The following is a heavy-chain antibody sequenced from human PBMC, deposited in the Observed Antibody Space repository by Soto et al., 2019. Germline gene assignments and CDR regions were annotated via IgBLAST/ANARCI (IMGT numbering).Heavy chain of an antibody. CDR2: IRNKANSYTT. D-gene: IGHD3-22*01. J-gene: IGHJ3*02. CDR3: TRPLYDSSGYSAFDI. Sequence: GSLRLSCAASGFTFSDHYMDWVRQAPGKGLEWVGRIRNKANSYTTEYAASVKGRFTISRDDSKSIAYLQMNSLKTEDTAVYYCTRPLYDSSGYSAFDIWGQGTMVTVSS. CDR1: GFTFSDHY. V-gene: IGHV3-72*01.